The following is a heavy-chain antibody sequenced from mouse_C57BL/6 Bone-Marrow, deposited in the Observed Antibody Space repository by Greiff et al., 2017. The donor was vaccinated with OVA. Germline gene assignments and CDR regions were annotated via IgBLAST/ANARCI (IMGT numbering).Heavy chain of an antibody. V-gene: IGHV1-81*01. CDR1: GYTFTSYG. Sequence: VMLVESGAELARPGASVKLSCKASGYTFTSYGISWVKQRTGQGLEWIGEIYPRSGNTYYNEKFKGKATLTADKSSSTAYMELRSLTSEDSAVYFCARPAQATFWFAYWGQGTLVTVSA. D-gene: IGHD3-2*02. CDR2: IYPRSGNT. CDR3: ARPAQATFWFAY. J-gene: IGHJ3*01.